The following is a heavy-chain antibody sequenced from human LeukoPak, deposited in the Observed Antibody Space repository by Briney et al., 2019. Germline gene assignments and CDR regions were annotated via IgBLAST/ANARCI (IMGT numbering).Heavy chain of an antibody. CDR2: ISYDGSNK. J-gene: IGHJ4*02. D-gene: IGHD3-16*01. CDR3: AKEVTFGGDKWFDY. CDR1: GFTFSSYG. V-gene: IGHV3-30*18. Sequence: GRSLRLSCAASGFTFSSYGMHWVRQAPGKGLEWVAVISYDGSNKYYADSVKGRFTISRDNSKNTLYLQMNSLRAEDTALYYCAKEVTFGGDKWFDYWGQGTLVTVSS.